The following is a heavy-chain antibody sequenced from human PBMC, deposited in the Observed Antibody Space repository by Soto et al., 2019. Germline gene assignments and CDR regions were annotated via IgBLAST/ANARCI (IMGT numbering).Heavy chain of an antibody. J-gene: IGHJ3*02. CDR1: GGSINNGGYS. D-gene: IGHD3-9*01. CDR2: ISHGGNT. Sequence: QLQLQESGSRLVRPSQTLPLTCAVSGGSINNGGYSWSWLRQPPGKGLEWIGCISHGGNTYYNPSLRSRVSMSIDKSKNHFSLGRKSVTAADTATYYCARTSYDILTGRLDAFDIWGQGPMVTVSS. CDR3: ARTSYDILTGRLDAFDI. V-gene: IGHV4-30-2*01.